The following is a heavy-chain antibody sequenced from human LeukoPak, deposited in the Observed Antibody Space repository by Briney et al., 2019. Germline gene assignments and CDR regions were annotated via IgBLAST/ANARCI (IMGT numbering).Heavy chain of an antibody. Sequence: ASVKVSCKASGYTFTGYYMHWVRQAPGQGLEWMGWINPNSGGTNYAQKFQGRVAMTRDTSISTAYMELSRLRSDDTAVYYCARPLTDDSSGYSFGYWGQGTLVTVSS. V-gene: IGHV1-2*02. CDR3: ARPLTDDSSGYSFGY. CDR1: GYTFTGYY. J-gene: IGHJ4*02. D-gene: IGHD3-22*01. CDR2: INPNSGGT.